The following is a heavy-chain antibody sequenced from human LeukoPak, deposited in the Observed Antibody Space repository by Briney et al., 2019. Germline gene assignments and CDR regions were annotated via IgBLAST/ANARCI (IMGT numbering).Heavy chain of an antibody. CDR1: GYTFPNYG. D-gene: IGHD4-17*01. J-gene: IGHJ4*02. V-gene: IGHV1-18*01. CDR3: ARDRMYTGTYFDY. Sequence: ASVKVSCMSSGYTFPNYGITGVRQAPGQGLEWMGWISTYNGNTNYAQKLQGRVTMTTDTSTGTAYMELRSLRSDDTAMYYCARDRMYTGTYFDYWGQGTLVTVSS. CDR2: ISTYNGNT.